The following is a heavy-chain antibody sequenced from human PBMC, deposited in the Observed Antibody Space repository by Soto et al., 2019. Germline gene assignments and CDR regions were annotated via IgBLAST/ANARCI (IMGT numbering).Heavy chain of an antibody. CDR3: ARMDI. Sequence: GSLRLSCAASGLTFRTYAMHWVRQAPGKGLEWVAVISYDGSNKYYADSVKGRFTISRDNSRNTLYLQMNSLRAEDTAVYYCARMDIWGQGTTVTVSS. CDR1: GLTFRTYA. V-gene: IGHV3-30-3*01. CDR2: ISYDGSNK. J-gene: IGHJ6*02.